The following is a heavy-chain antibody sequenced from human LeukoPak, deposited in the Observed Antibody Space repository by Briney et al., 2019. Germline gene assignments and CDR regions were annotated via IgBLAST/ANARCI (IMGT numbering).Heavy chain of an antibody. CDR3: ARDHSPSSGYKYFDY. Sequence: ASVKVSCKASGYTFTSYGITWVRQAPGQGLEWMGWISGYSGSTNYAQKVQGRVTVTTDTSTSTAYMDLRSLTSDDTALYYCARDHSPSSGYKYFDYWGQGTLVTVSS. J-gene: IGHJ4*02. CDR2: ISGYSGST. V-gene: IGHV1-18*01. D-gene: IGHD3-22*01. CDR1: GYTFTSYG.